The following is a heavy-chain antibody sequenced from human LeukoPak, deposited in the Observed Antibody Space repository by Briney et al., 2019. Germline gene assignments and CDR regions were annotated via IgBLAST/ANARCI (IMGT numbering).Heavy chain of an antibody. J-gene: IGHJ4*02. Sequence: ASVKVSCKASGGTFSSYAISWVRRAPGQGLEWMGGIIPIFGTANYAQKFQGRVTITADESTSTAYMELSSLRSEDTAVYYCATIRGYEAAGPKAFDYWGQGTLVTVSS. V-gene: IGHV1-69*13. CDR1: GGTFSSYA. CDR3: ATIRGYEAAGPKAFDY. CDR2: IIPIFGTA. D-gene: IGHD6-13*01.